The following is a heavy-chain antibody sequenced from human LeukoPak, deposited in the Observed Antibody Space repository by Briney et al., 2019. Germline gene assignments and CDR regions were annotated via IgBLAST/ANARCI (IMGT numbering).Heavy chain of an antibody. Sequence: GASVKVSCKASGYTFTDYGITWVRQAPGQGLEWMGWVSTYNGNTNYAQNLQGRVTMTTDTYTSTAYMELRSLRSDDTAVYYCARGNMSPSAYWGQGTLVTVPS. D-gene: IGHD2/OR15-2a*01. J-gene: IGHJ4*02. CDR1: GYTFTDYG. CDR2: VSTYNGNT. V-gene: IGHV1-18*01. CDR3: ARGNMSPSAY.